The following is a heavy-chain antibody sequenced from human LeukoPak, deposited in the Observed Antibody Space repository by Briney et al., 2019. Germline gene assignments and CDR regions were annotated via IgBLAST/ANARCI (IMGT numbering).Heavy chain of an antibody. CDR2: IYPGDSDT. V-gene: IGHV5-51*01. CDR1: GYSFTSYW. J-gene: IGHJ3*02. Sequence: GESLKISCKGSGYSFTSYWVGWVRQMPGKGLEWMGIIYPGDSDTRYSPSFQGQVAISADKSISTAYLQWSSLKASGTAMYYCARFTSLDAFDIWGQGTMVTVSS. D-gene: IGHD2-2*01. CDR3: ARFTSLDAFDI.